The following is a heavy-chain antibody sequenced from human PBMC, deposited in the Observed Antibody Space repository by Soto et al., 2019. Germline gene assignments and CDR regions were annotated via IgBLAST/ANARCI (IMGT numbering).Heavy chain of an antibody. CDR3: ARDDSYYYDSSGYYYGGY. J-gene: IGHJ4*02. Sequence: SVKVSCKASGGTFSSYAISWVRQAPGQGLEWMGGIIPIFGTANYAQKFKGRVTITADESTSTANMELSSLRSEDTAVYYCARDDSYYYDSSGYYYGGYWGQGTLVTVSS. CDR1: GGTFSSYA. CDR2: IIPIFGTA. D-gene: IGHD3-22*01. V-gene: IGHV1-69*13.